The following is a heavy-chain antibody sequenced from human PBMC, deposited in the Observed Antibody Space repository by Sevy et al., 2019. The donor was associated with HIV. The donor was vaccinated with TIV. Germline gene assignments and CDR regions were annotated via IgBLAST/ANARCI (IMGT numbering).Heavy chain of an antibody. J-gene: IGHJ4*02. Sequence: GGSLRLSCAASGFTFSRFGMHWVRQAPGKGLEWVAFIQYDGSTEYNADSVKGRFTISRDNSKNTLYLQMNSLTAEDTAVYYCAKGKGIPCWNSDYWGQGTLVTVSS. CDR1: GFTFSRFG. D-gene: IGHD1-1*01. CDR3: AKGKGIPCWNSDY. CDR2: IQYDGSTE. V-gene: IGHV3-30*02.